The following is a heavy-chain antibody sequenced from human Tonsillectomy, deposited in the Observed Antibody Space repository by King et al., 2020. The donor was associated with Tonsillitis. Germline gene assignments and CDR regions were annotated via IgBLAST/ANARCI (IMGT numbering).Heavy chain of an antibody. D-gene: IGHD6-13*01. CDR2: LYYSGST. J-gene: IGHJ4*02. V-gene: IGHV4-31*02. CDR1: GGSISGGGYY. Sequence: QVQLQESGPGLVKPSQTLSLTCTVSGGSISGGGYYWSWIRQHPGKGLEGIGNLYYSGSTYYNPSLKSRVTTSVDTSKNQFSLKLSSVTAADTAVYYCARVALYTSSWHFDYWGQGTLVTVSS. CDR3: ARVALYTSSWHFDY.